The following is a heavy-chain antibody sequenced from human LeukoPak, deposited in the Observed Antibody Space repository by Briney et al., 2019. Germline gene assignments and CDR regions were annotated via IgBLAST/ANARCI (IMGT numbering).Heavy chain of an antibody. CDR3: ARDRPPPYDY. CDR1: GYTFTSSS. J-gene: IGHJ4*02. CDR2: INTNTGNP. V-gene: IGHV7-4-1*02. Sequence: GASVKVSCKTSGYTFTSSSVHWVRQAPGQGLEWMGWINTNTGNPTYAQGFTGRFVFSLDTSVSTAYLQISSLKAEDTAVYYCARDRPPPYDYWGQGTLVTVSS.